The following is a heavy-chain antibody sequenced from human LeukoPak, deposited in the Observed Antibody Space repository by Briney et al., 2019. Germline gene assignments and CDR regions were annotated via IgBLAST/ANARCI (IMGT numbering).Heavy chain of an antibody. CDR2: ISAYNGNT. CDR3: ARDGYCSSTSCYKIYYYYGMDV. CDR1: GYTFTSYG. V-gene: IGHV1-18*01. Sequence: ASVKVSRKASGYTFTSYGISWVRQAPGQGLEWMGWISAYNGNTNYAQKLQGRVTMTTDTSTSTAYMELRSLRSDDTAVYYCARDGYCSSTSCYKIYYYYGMDVWGQGTTVTVSS. J-gene: IGHJ6*02. D-gene: IGHD2-2*02.